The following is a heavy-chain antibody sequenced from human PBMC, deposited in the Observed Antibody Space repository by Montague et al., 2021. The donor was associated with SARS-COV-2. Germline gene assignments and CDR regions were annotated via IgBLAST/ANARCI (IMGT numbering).Heavy chain of an antibody. Sequence: PALVKPTQTLTLTCTFSGFSITTSTMGVGWIRQPPGKALEWHALIYWGDEKRFSPSLKSRLTITKDTFKYQVVLRMTNMDPVDTATYYCVHYASGSYYFHYWGQGTLVTVSS. CDR3: VHYASGSYYFHY. CDR1: GFSITTSTMG. CDR2: IYWGDEK. V-gene: IGHV2-5*02. D-gene: IGHD3-10*01. J-gene: IGHJ4*02.